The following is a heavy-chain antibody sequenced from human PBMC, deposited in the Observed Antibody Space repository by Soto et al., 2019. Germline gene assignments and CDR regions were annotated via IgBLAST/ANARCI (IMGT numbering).Heavy chain of an antibody. D-gene: IGHD4-17*01. CDR1: GYTLTDLS. Sequence: ASVKVSCKVSGYTLTDLSMHWVRQAPGKGLEWMGGFDPEDGETIYAQKFQGRVTITRDTSASTAYMELSSLRSEDTAVYYCARAMTTVTTNWFDPWGQGTLVTVSS. V-gene: IGHV1-24*01. J-gene: IGHJ5*02. CDR3: ARAMTTVTTNWFDP. CDR2: FDPEDGET.